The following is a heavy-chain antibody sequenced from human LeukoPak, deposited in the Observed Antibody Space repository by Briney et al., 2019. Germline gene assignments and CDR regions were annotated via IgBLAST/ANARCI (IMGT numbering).Heavy chain of an antibody. CDR3: ARDDSSGYLYWYFDL. CDR2: IFWNSGSV. J-gene: IGHJ2*01. CDR1: GFTFDDYA. D-gene: IGHD3-22*01. V-gene: IGHV3-9*01. Sequence: PGGSLRLSCAASGFTFDDYAIHWVRQAPGKGLEWVSGIFWNSGSVGYADSVRGRFTVSRDNAKKSLYLQMNSLRAEDTALYYCARDDSSGYLYWYFDLWGRGTLVTVSS.